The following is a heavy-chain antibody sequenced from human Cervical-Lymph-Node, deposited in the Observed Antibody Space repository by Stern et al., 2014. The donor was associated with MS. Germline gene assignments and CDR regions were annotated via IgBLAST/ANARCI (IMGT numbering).Heavy chain of an antibody. Sequence: VQLVESGGGLVQPGRSLRLSCAGSGFTFADYDMHWVRPAPGQGLAWVSGINWNSGGIDYADSVKGRFIISRDNAKNSLYLQMNSLRTEDTALYYCAKDPSPRYSYGPHDKWGQGTLVTVSS. CDR1: GFTFADYD. CDR3: AKDPSPRYSYGPHDK. J-gene: IGHJ4*02. V-gene: IGHV3-9*01. D-gene: IGHD5-18*01. CDR2: INWNSGGI.